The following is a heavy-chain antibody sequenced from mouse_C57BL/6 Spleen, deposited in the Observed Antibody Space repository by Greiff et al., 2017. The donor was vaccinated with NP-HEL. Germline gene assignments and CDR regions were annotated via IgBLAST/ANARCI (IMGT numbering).Heavy chain of an antibody. V-gene: IGHV5-17*01. CDR1: GFTFSDYG. CDR2: ISSGSSTI. Sequence: EVHLVESGGGLVKPGGSLKLSCAASGFTFSDYGMHWVRQAPEKGLEWVAYISSGSSTIYYADTVKGRFTISRDNAKNTLFLQMTSLRSEDTAMYYCARATVLEGWFAYWGQGTLVTVSA. J-gene: IGHJ3*01. CDR3: ARATVLEGWFAY. D-gene: IGHD1-1*01.